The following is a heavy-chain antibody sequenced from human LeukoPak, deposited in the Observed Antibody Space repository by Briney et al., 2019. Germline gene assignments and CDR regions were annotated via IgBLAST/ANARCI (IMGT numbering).Heavy chain of an antibody. V-gene: IGHV1-24*01. J-gene: IGHJ4*02. CDR1: GYTLTELS. Sequence: GASVKVSCKVSGYTLTELSMHWVRQAPGKGLEWMGGFDPEDGETIYAQKFQGRVTMTEDTSTDTAYMELSSLRSEDTAVYYCATGRYYDFWSGYRHIDYWGQGTLVTVSS. D-gene: IGHD3-3*01. CDR2: FDPEDGET. CDR3: ATGRYYDFWSGYRHIDY.